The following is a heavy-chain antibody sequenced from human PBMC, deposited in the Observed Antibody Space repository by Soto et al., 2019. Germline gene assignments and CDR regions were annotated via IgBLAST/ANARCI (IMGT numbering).Heavy chain of an antibody. CDR2: IYYSGST. D-gene: IGHD3-3*01. J-gene: IGHJ4*02. V-gene: IGHV4-59*01. Sequence: SETLSLTCTVSGGSISSYYWSWIRQPPGKGLEWIGYIYYSGSTNCNPSLKSRVTISVDTSKNQFSLKLSSVTAADTAVYYCARVMGYDFWSGPSPYYFDYWGQGTLVTVSS. CDR1: GGSISSYY. CDR3: ARVMGYDFWSGPSPYYFDY.